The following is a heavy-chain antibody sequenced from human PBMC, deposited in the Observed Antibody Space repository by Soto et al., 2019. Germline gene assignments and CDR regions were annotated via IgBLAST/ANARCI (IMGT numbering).Heavy chain of an antibody. CDR3: TTRLYDFWSDYYPFDY. V-gene: IGHV3-15*01. CDR2: IKSKTDGGTT. CDR1: GFTFSNAW. Sequence: EVQLVESGGGLVKPGGSLRLSCAASGFTFSNAWMSWVRQAPGKGLEWVGRIKSKTDGGTTDYAAPVKGRFTISRDDSKNTLYLQMNSLKTEDTAVYYCTTRLYDFWSDYYPFDYWGQGTLVTVSS. D-gene: IGHD3-3*01. J-gene: IGHJ4*02.